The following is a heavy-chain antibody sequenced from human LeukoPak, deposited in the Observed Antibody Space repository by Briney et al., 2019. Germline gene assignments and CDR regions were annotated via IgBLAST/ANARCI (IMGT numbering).Heavy chain of an antibody. J-gene: IGHJ5*01. Sequence: SETLFLTCTVSGASITSYYWSWIRQPPGKGLEWIGYIHHTGSTNYNPSLKSRVTMSVDTSKNQFSLRLTSVTAADTAVYYCTRDRWLDFWGQGTLVTVSS. V-gene: IGHV4-59*01. CDR3: TRDRWLDF. CDR2: IHHTGST. CDR1: GASITSYY.